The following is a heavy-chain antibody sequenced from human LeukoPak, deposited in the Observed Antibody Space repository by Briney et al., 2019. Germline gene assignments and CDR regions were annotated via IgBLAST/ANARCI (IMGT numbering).Heavy chain of an antibody. V-gene: IGHV3-74*01. J-gene: IGHJ5*02. CDR3: GRERTDPSWIDP. D-gene: IGHD3/OR15-3a*01. CDR1: GYTFSSYW. Sequence: GGSLRLSCAASGYTFSSYWMHWVRQAPGKGLVWVSRISSDGTSTTYADSVKGRFTVSRDNAKNTVFLQMNSLRAEDTAVYYCGRERTDPSWIDPWGQGTLVTVSS. CDR2: ISSDGTST.